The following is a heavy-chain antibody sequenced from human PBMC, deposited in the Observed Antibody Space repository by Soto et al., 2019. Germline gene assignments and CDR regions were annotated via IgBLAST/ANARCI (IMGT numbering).Heavy chain of an antibody. V-gene: IGHV3-72*01. CDR3: SRVDPSANSPDY. D-gene: IGHD2-15*01. Sequence: PGWSLRLSCTVAADSVFSFSDQYMDWVRHAPGKGLEWVGRSRNRVNNLSTAYAASVQGRFTISRDESKNTVYRQMHSLKTDDTAVYYCSRVDPSANSPDYWGQGTLVTVSS. CDR2: SRNRVNNLST. J-gene: IGHJ4*02. CDR1: VFSFSDQY.